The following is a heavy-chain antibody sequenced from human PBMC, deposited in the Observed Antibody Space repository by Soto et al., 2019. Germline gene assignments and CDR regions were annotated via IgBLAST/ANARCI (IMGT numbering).Heavy chain of an antibody. CDR1: GFTFSSYW. J-gene: IGHJ5*02. Sequence: EVQLVESGGGLVQPGGFLRLSCAASGFTFSSYWMSWVRQAPGKGLEWVANIKQDGSEKYYVDSVKGRFTISRDNAKNSLYLQMNSLRAEDTAVYYCARSSIAAAGTGWFDPWGQGTLVTVSS. CDR3: ARSSIAAAGTGWFDP. D-gene: IGHD6-13*01. CDR2: IKQDGSEK. V-gene: IGHV3-7*03.